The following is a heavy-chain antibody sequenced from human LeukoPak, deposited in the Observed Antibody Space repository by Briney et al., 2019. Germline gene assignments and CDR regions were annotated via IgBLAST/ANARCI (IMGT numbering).Heavy chain of an antibody. V-gene: IGHV4-34*01. J-gene: IGHJ6*03. D-gene: IGHD5-18*01. CDR3: ARVGYSYVINDWTRTGLGAYPTKYYYLMEV. CDR1: GGSFSGYY. Sequence: PSETLSLTCAVYGGSFSGYYWSWIRQPPGKGLEWIGEINHSGSTNCNPSLKSRVTISGDTSKNRFSLKLSSVTAADTAVYFCARVGYSYVINDWTRTGLGAYPTKYYYLMEVWRKETSVTVSS. CDR2: INHSGST.